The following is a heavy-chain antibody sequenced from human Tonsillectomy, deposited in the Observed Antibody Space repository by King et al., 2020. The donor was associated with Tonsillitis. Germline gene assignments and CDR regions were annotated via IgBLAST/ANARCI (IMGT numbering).Heavy chain of an antibody. CDR3: ARTFVVEPAARLDY. J-gene: IGHJ4*02. Sequence: VQLVESGAEVKKPGASVKVSCKASGYTFSAYYIHWVRQAPGERLEWMGWVNPNGGGTNYAQKFQGRVTMTRDTSITTAYIILSRLRSDDSAVYFCARTFVVEPAARLDYWGQGTLVTVSS. CDR2: VNPNGGGT. V-gene: IGHV1-2*02. CDR1: GYTFSAYY. D-gene: IGHD2-2*01.